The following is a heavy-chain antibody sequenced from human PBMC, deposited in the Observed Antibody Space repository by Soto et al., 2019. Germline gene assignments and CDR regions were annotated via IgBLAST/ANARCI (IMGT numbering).Heavy chain of an antibody. CDR1: GYAITGLS. CDR3: ATAPVGATPYFYYGMGV. CDR2: FDPEDGET. D-gene: IGHD1-26*01. J-gene: IGHJ6*02. Sequence: GASAKVTSKVSGYAITGLSMHWVRQAPGKGLEWMGGFDPEDGETIYAQKFQGRVTMTEDTSTDTAYMDLSSLRSEDTAVYYCATAPVGATPYFYYGMGVWGQGTTVTVSS. V-gene: IGHV1-24*01.